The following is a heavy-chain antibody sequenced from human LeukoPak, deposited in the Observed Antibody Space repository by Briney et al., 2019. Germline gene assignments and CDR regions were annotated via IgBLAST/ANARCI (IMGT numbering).Heavy chain of an antibody. J-gene: IGHJ6*02. CDR2: IYTSGST. Sequence: SETLSLTCTVSGGSISSGSYYWSWIRRPAGKGLEWIGRIYTSGSTNYNPSLKSRVTISVDTSKNQFSLKLSSVTAADTAVYYCARGAMPSPQYYYYYGMDVWGQGTTVTVSS. CDR1: GGSISSGSYY. CDR3: ARGAMPSPQYYYYYGMDV. V-gene: IGHV4-61*02. D-gene: IGHD3-16*01.